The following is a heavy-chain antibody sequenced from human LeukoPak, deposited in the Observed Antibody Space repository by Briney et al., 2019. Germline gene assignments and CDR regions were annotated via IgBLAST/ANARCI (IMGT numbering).Heavy chain of an antibody. CDR2: IYYSGST. CDR3: ARRHSGSYSRHFDY. Sequence: SETPSLTCNVSGGSMSSSSYYWGWIRQPPGKGLEWIGSIYYSGSTYYNPSLKSRVTISVDTSKNQFSLKLSSVTAADTAVYYCARRHSGSYSRHFDYWGQGTLVTVSS. V-gene: IGHV4-39*01. D-gene: IGHD1-26*01. CDR1: GGSMSSSSYY. J-gene: IGHJ4*02.